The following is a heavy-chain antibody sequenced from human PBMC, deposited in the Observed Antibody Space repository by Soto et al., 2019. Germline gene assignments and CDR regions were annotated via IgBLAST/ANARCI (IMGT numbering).Heavy chain of an antibody. J-gene: IGHJ4*02. Sequence: SETLSLTCTVSGGSISSSSYYWGWIRQPPGKGLEWIGSIYYSGSTNYNPSLKSRVTISVDTSKNQFSLKMSSVTAADTAVYYCARLATRYYFDYWGQGTLVTVS. V-gene: IGHV4-39*07. CDR1: GGSISSSSYY. D-gene: IGHD1-1*01. CDR2: IYYSGST. CDR3: ARLATRYYFDY.